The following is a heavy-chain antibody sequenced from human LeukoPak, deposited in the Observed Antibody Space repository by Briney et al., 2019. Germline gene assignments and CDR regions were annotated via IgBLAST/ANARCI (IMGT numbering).Heavy chain of an antibody. CDR1: GFTFNSYA. V-gene: IGHV3-23*01. D-gene: IGHD2-21*01. CDR3: ARERQDTILHSGAFDI. Sequence: GGSLRLSCAASGFTFNSYAMSWVRQAPGKGLEWVSAIVDSGAGTYCADSVKGRFTISRDNSKNTLYLQMNSLRAEDTAVYFCARERQDTILHSGAFDIWGQGTMVTVSS. J-gene: IGHJ3*02. CDR2: IVDSGAGT.